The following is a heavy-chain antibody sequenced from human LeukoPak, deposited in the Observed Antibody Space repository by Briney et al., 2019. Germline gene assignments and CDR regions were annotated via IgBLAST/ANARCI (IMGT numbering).Heavy chain of an antibody. V-gene: IGHV1-18*01. J-gene: IGHJ4*02. Sequence: ASVKVSCKASGYTFTRYGISWVRQAPGQGLEWMGWISVYNGNTNYTQKVQGRVTMTTEKSTSTAYMELRSLRSDDTAVYYCARDYSRGDPDYWGQGTLVTVSS. D-gene: IGHD6-19*01. CDR1: GYTFTRYG. CDR3: ARDYSRGDPDY. CDR2: ISVYNGNT.